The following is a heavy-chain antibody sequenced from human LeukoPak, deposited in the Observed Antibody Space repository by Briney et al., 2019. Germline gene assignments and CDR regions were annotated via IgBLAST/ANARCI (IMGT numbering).Heavy chain of an antibody. J-gene: IGHJ4*02. CDR3: ARVGCSSTSCYFDY. V-gene: IGHV1-18*01. CDR1: GYTFTSYG. D-gene: IGHD2-2*01. CDR2: IGAYNGNT. Sequence: ASVKVSCKASGYTFTSYGISWVRQAPGQGLEWMGWIGAYNGNTNYAQKLQGRVTMTTDTSTSTAYMELRSLRSDDTAVYYCARVGCSSTSCYFDYWGQGTLVTVSS.